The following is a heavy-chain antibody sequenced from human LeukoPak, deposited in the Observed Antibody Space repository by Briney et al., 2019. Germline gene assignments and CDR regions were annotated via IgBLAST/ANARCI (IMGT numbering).Heavy chain of an antibody. D-gene: IGHD6-19*01. CDR3: ARSSGSTPGANWFDP. CDR2: INHSGST. Sequence: SETLSLTCAVYVGSFSGYYWSWIRQPPGKGLEWIGEINHSGSTNYNPSLKSRVTISVDTSKNQFSLKLSSVTAADTAVYYCARSSGSTPGANWFDPWGQGTLVTVSS. CDR1: VGSFSGYY. V-gene: IGHV4-34*01. J-gene: IGHJ5*02.